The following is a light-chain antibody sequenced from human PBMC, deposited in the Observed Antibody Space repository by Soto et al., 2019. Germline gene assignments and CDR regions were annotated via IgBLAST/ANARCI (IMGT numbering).Light chain of an antibody. V-gene: IGLV1-44*01. CDR1: SSNIGSNS. CDR3: SAWDDSLNGVV. J-gene: IGLJ2*01. Sequence: QLVLTQPPSASGTPGQRVTISCSGSSSNIGSNSVNWYQQLPGTAPKLLIYTNNQRPSGVPDRFSGSKSGTSASLAISELQSEDGADYYCSAWDDSLNGVVFGGGTQLTVL. CDR2: TNN.